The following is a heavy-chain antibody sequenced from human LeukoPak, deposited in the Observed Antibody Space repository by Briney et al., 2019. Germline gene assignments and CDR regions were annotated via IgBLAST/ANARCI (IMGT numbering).Heavy chain of an antibody. CDR3: AGWFGPFGMDV. V-gene: IGHV3-30*03. Sequence: GGSLRLSCAASGFTFSSYGMHWVRQAPGKGLEWVAVISYDGSNKYYADSVKGRFTISRDNSKNTLYLQMNSLRAEDTAVYYCAGWFGPFGMDVWGQGTTVTVSS. CDR1: GFTFSSYG. D-gene: IGHD3-10*01. CDR2: ISYDGSNK. J-gene: IGHJ6*02.